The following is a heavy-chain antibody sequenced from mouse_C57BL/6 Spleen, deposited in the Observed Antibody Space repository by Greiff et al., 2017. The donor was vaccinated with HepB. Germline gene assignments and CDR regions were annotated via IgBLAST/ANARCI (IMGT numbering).Heavy chain of an antibody. CDR1: GYTFTDYN. Sequence: VQLQQSGPELVKPGASVKIPCKASGYTFTDYNMDWVKQSHGKSLEWIGDINPNNGGTIYNQKFKGKATLTVDKSSSTAYMELRSLTSEDTAVYYCARWGYYYGSGGAWFAYWGQGTLVTVSA. J-gene: IGHJ3*01. CDR2: INPNNGGT. D-gene: IGHD1-1*01. V-gene: IGHV1-18*01. CDR3: ARWGYYYGSGGAWFAY.